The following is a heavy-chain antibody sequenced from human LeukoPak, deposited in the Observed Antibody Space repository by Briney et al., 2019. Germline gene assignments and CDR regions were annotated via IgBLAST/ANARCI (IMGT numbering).Heavy chain of an antibody. V-gene: IGHV3-74*03. Sequence: PGGSLRLSCAASGFTFTSTWMNWVRQAPGKGPMWVSRINPEGSTTAYADSVTGRFTISRDNAKNTLYLQMNSLRAEDTALYYCVRGVGGMSFFDNWGQGKMVAVSS. CDR1: GFTFTSTW. CDR2: INPEGSTT. D-gene: IGHD3-3*01. CDR3: VRGVGGMSFFDN. J-gene: IGHJ4*02.